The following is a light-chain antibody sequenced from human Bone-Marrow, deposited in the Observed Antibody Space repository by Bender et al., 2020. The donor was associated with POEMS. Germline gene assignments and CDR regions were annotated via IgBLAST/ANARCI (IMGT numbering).Light chain of an antibody. V-gene: IGLV1-40*01. Sequence: QSVLTQSPSASGTPGQRVTISCSGSSSNIGSNTVNWYRHLPGTAPKVLIYGNNNRPSGVPDRFSGSKSGTSASLAITGLQAEDEAEYFCQSYDSSLTTSVFGGGTKLTVL. CDR2: GNN. J-gene: IGLJ3*02. CDR1: SSNIGSNT. CDR3: QSYDSSLTTSV.